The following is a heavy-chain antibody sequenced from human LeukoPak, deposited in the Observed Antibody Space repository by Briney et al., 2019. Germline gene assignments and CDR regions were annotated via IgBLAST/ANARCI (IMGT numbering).Heavy chain of an antibody. CDR1: GFTFSSYG. Sequence: GGSLRLSCAASGFTFSSYGMHWVRQAPGKGLEWVAVIWYDGSNKYYADSVKGRFTISRDNSKNTLYLQMNSLRAEDTAVYYRVLAADVPVDAFDIWGQGTMVTVSS. D-gene: IGHD6-13*01. CDR3: VLAADVPVDAFDI. J-gene: IGHJ3*02. V-gene: IGHV3-33*01. CDR2: IWYDGSNK.